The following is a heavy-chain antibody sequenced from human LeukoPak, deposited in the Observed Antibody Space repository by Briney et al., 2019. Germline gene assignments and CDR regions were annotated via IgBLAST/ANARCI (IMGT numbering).Heavy chain of an antibody. D-gene: IGHD6-19*01. Sequence: GGSLRLSCAASGFTFSSYAMSWVRQAPGKGLEWVSAISGSGGSTYYADSVKGRFTISRDNSKNTLYLQMNSLRAEDTAVYYCVKARSKQWLVPEGFDYWGQGTLVTVSS. CDR3: VKARSKQWLVPEGFDY. J-gene: IGHJ4*02. CDR2: ISGSGGST. CDR1: GFTFSSYA. V-gene: IGHV3-23*01.